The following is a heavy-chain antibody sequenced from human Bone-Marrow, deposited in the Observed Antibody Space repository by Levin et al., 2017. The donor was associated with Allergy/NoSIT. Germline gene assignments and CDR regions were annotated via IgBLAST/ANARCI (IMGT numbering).Heavy chain of an antibody. CDR2: MSGDSRNI. CDR3: ARDASGWSRDY. Sequence: GGSLRLSCAASGFTFSTAAMNWFRQAPGKGLEWVSTMSGDSRNIYYADAMKGRCTMFRDNAKNSLYLQMNSLRVEDTAVYYCARDASGWSRDYWGQGTLVSVSS. CDR1: GFTFSTAA. D-gene: IGHD6-19*01. V-gene: IGHV3-21*01. J-gene: IGHJ4*02.